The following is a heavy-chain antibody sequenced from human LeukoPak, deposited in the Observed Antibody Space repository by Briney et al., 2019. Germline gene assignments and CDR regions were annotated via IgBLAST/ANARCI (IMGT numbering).Heavy chain of an antibody. D-gene: IGHD3-10*01. J-gene: IGHJ5*02. CDR1: GGTFSSYA. CDR3: ARKGFGEYWFDP. V-gene: IGHV1-69*01. CDR2: IIPIFGTA. Sequence: ASVKVSCKASGGTFSSYAISWVRQAPGQGLEWMGGIIPIFGTANYAQKFQGRVTITADESTSTAYMELSSLRSEDTAVYYCARKGFGEYWFDPRGQGTLVTVSS.